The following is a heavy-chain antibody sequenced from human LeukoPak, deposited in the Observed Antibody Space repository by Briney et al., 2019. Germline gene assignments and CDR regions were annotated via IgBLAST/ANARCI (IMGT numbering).Heavy chain of an antibody. J-gene: IGHJ6*02. Sequence: GGSLRLSCAASGFTFSSYAMHWVRQAPGKGLEWVAVISYDGSNKYYADSVKGRFTISRDNSKNTLYLQMNSLRAEDTAVYYCGRDVYITRVGGVMPFDYYYGMAVGGQGTTVTVSS. CDR2: ISYDGSNK. D-gene: IGHD3-10*01. CDR3: GRDVYITRVGGVMPFDYYYGMAV. V-gene: IGHV3-30-3*01. CDR1: GFTFSSYA.